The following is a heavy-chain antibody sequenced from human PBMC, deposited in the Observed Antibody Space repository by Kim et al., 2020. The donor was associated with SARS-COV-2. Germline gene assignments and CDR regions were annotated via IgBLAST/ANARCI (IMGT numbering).Heavy chain of an antibody. J-gene: IGHJ4*02. CDR3: ARDLGVTGAFDY. D-gene: IGHD2-21*02. V-gene: IGHV1-3*01. Sequence: YSQKSQGRVTITRDTSASTAYMELSSLRSEDTAVYYCARDLGVTGAFDYWGQGTLVTVSS.